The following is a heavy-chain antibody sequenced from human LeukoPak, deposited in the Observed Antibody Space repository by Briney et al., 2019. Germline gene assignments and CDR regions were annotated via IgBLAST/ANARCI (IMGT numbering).Heavy chain of an antibody. D-gene: IGHD4-17*01. CDR2: ISGSGGST. J-gene: IGHJ4*02. V-gene: IGHV3-23*01. CDR1: GFTFSSYA. Sequence: GGSLRLSCAASGFTFSSYAMSWVRQAPGKGLEWVSAISGSGGSTYYADSVKGRFTISRDNSKNTLYLQMNSLRAEDTAVYYCARDKGSYGDYFNYWGQGTLVTVSS. CDR3: ARDKGSYGDYFNY.